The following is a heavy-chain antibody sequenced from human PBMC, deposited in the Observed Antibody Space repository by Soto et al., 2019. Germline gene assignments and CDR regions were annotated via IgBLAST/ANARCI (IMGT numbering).Heavy chain of an antibody. V-gene: IGHV4-34*01. J-gene: IGHJ4*02. CDR2: INHSGGT. CDR3: DRGDTPFGSFSY. CDR1: GESFRDYY. D-gene: IGHD2-15*01. Sequence: PSETLSLTCAVHGESFRDYYWSRMRQPPGKGLEWIGEINHSGGTNYNPSLKSRVTISVDTSKNQFSLKLTHVTAADTAVYYGDRGDTPFGSFSYWGQGNQVTVSS.